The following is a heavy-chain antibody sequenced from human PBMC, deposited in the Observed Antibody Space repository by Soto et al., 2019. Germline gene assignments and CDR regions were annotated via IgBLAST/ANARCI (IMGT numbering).Heavy chain of an antibody. CDR3: ARDFAHERRSAWIDP. CDR2: IIPIFGTA. V-gene: IGHV1-69*13. J-gene: IGHJ5*02. CDR1: GGTFSSYA. Sequence: SVKVSCKASGGTFSSYAISWVRQAPGQGLEWMGGIIPIFGTANYAQKFQGRVTITADESTSTAYMELSSLRSEDTAVYYCARDFAHERRSAWIDPRGQRNLVTVSS. D-gene: IGHD3-10*01.